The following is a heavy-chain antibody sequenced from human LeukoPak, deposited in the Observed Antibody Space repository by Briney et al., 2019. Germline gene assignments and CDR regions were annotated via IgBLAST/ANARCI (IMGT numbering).Heavy chain of an antibody. CDR3: AKSPSQATVTTVYRY. CDR1: GFTFSSYG. V-gene: IGHV3-30*18. Sequence: HPGGSLRLSCAASGFTFSSYGMHWVRQAPGKGLEWVAVISYDGSNKYYADSVKGRFTISRDNSKNTLYLQMNSLRAEDTAVYYCAKSPSQATVTTVYRYWGQGTLVTVSS. CDR2: ISYDGSNK. D-gene: IGHD4-11*01. J-gene: IGHJ4*02.